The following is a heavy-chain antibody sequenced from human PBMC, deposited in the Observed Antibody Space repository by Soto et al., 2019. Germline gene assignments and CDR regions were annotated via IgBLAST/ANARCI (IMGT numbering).Heavy chain of an antibody. CDR2: ISAYNGNT. CDR1: GYTFTSYG. D-gene: IGHD2-21*02. CDR3: ARDQPAAWVSGGDCYSAY. V-gene: IGHV1-18*01. J-gene: IGHJ4*02. Sequence: QVQLVQSGAEVKKPGASVKVSCKASGYTFTSYGISWVRQAPGQGLEWLGWISAYNGNTNYAQKLQGRVTMTTDTSTSTAYMEPRSRISDDTAVYYCARDQPAAWVSGGDCYSAYWGQGTLVTVSS.